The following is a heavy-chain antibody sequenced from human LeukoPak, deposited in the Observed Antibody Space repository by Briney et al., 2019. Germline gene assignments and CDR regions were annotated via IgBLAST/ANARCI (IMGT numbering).Heavy chain of an antibody. V-gene: IGHV3-15*01. CDR2: IKNKIDGGAA. CDR3: GTDMSTVVTDNYYYYYMDV. J-gene: IGHJ6*03. D-gene: IGHD4-11*01. CDR1: GFTFSSAW. Sequence: GGSLRLSCAASGFTFSSAWMIWVRQAPGKGLEWVGRIKNKIDGGAADYAAPVNGRFTVSRDDSKNTLYLQMNSLRTEDTAVYYCGTDMSTVVTDNYYYYYMDVWGKGTTVTVSS.